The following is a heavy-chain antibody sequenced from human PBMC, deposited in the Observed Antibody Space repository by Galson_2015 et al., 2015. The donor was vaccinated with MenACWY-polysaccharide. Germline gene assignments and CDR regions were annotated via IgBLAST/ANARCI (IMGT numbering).Heavy chain of an antibody. Sequence: SLRISCEASGFSLGAFDMSWVRQAPGKGLEWLSYISKSGDTIYYGDSVKGRFAMSRDNAKNSLYLQLNSLEVEDTAIYYCARGPYGLDVWGQGTTVTVSS. CDR1: GFSLGAFD. V-gene: IGHV3-11*01. CDR3: ARGPYGLDV. CDR2: ISKSGDTI. J-gene: IGHJ6*02.